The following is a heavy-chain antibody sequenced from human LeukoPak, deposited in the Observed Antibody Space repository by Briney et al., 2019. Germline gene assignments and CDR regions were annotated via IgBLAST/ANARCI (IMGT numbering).Heavy chain of an antibody. CDR3: ATSAGDYRAGHYYYMGV. V-gene: IGHV1-2*02. CDR1: GYTLTGYY. Sequence: ASVEVSCKASGYTLTGYYMHWVRQAPGQGLEWMGWINPNTAGTNYAQKFLGGVTLTWDTSISTAYMELNRLTSDDTAVYYCATSAGDYRAGHYYYMGVWGKGTSVTVSS. D-gene: IGHD4-11*01. CDR2: INPNTAGT. J-gene: IGHJ6*03.